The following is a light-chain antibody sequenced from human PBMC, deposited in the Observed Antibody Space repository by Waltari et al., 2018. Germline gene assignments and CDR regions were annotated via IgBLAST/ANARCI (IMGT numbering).Light chain of an antibody. Sequence: DIVMTQSPDSLAVSLGERATLNCKSRQSVLYSSNNMNYLAWYQQKPGQPPKLLIYWASTRESGVPDRFSGSGSGTDFTLTISSLQAEDVAVYYCQQYYSTPFTFGPGTKVDIK. CDR3: QQYYSTPFT. J-gene: IGKJ3*01. V-gene: IGKV4-1*01. CDR2: WAS. CDR1: QSVLYSSNNMNY.